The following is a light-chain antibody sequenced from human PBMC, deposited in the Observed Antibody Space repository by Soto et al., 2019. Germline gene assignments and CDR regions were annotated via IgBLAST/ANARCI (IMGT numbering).Light chain of an antibody. CDR1: QTLSSW. CDR3: QQYNSYSLT. CDR2: DLS. Sequence: DIRMTQSPSTLSASVGDRVTITCRASQTLSSWLAWYQQKPGKTPKLLLYDLSTLESGVPSRFSGSGSGTEFTLTISSLQPDDFATYYCQQYNSYSLTFGGGTKVEIK. V-gene: IGKV1-5*01. J-gene: IGKJ4*01.